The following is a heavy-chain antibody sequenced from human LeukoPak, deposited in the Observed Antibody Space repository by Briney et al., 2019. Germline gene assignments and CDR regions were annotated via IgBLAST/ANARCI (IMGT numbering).Heavy chain of an antibody. J-gene: IGHJ5*02. CDR3: ARSHSMTVRGVIITMNWFDP. D-gene: IGHD3-10*01. CDR2: INPNSGGT. V-gene: IGHV1-2*02. CDR1: GYTFTGYY. Sequence: ASVKVSCKASGYTFTGYYMHWVRQAPGQRLEWMGWINPNSGGTNYAQKFQGRVTMTRDTSISTAYMELSRLRSDDTAVYYCARSHSMTVRGVIITMNWFDPWGQGTLVTVSS.